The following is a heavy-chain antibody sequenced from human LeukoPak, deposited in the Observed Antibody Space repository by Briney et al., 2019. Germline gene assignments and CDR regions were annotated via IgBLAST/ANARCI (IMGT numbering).Heavy chain of an antibody. CDR3: ASSVVPAAPYYFDY. CDR1: GGTFSSYA. V-gene: IGHV1-69*05. CDR2: IIPIFGTA. D-gene: IGHD2-2*01. J-gene: IGHJ4*02. Sequence: ASVKVSCKASGGTFSSYAISWVRQALGQGLEWMGGIIPIFGTANYAQKFQGRVTINKDESTSKAYMELSSLRSEDTAVYYCASSVVPAAPYYFDYWGQGTLVTVSS.